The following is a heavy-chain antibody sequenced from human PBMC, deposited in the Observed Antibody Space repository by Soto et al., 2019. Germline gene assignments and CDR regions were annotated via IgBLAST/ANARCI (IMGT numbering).Heavy chain of an antibody. Sequence: ASVKVSCKASGYTFTSYGISWVRQAPGQGLEWMGWISAYNGNTNYAQKLQGRVTMTTDTSTSTAYMELRSLRSDDTAVYYCARDPSSGGSGYSLSYYGMDVWGQGTTVTVSS. CDR3: ARDPSSGGSGYSLSYYGMDV. CDR2: ISAYNGNT. CDR1: GYTFTSYG. D-gene: IGHD2-15*01. V-gene: IGHV1-18*01. J-gene: IGHJ6*02.